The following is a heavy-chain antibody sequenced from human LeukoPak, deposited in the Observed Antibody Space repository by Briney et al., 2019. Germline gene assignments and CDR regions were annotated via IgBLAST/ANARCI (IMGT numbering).Heavy chain of an antibody. V-gene: IGHV4-30-4*08. CDR1: GGSISSSSYY. D-gene: IGHD3-22*01. CDR3: ARGAIVASDAFDI. CDR2: FYYSGSS. Sequence: SETLSLTCTVSGGSISSSSYYWGWIRQPPEKGLEWIGYFYYSGSSYYNPSLKSRVTISVDTSKNQFSLKLSSVTAADTAVYYCARGAIVASDAFDIWGQGTMVTVSS. J-gene: IGHJ3*02.